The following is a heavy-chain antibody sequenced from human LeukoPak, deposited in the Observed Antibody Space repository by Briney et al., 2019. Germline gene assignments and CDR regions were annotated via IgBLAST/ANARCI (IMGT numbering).Heavy chain of an antibody. J-gene: IGHJ5*02. D-gene: IGHD6-13*01. Sequence: ASVKVSCKASGYTFSGNYMHWVRHAPGQGLEWMGWINPNSGGTNYAQKFQGRVTMTRDTSISTAYMELSRLRSDDTAVYYCARDPAAATPYNWFDPWGQGTLVTVSS. CDR2: INPNSGGT. CDR3: ARDPAAATPYNWFDP. V-gene: IGHV1-2*02. CDR1: GYTFSGNY.